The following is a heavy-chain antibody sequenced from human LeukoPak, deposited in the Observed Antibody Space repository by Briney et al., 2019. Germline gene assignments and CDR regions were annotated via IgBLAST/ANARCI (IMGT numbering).Heavy chain of an antibody. CDR3: ASSHCSSTSCYYYGMDV. CDR2: ISAYNGNT. CDR1: GYTFTSYG. J-gene: IGHJ6*04. V-gene: IGHV1-18*04. D-gene: IGHD2-2*01. Sequence: ASVKVSCKASGYTFTSYGISWVRQAPGQGLERMGWISAYNGNTNYAQKLQGRVTMTTDTSTSTAYMELRSLRSDDTAVYYCASSHCSSTSCYYYGMDVWGKGTTVTVSS.